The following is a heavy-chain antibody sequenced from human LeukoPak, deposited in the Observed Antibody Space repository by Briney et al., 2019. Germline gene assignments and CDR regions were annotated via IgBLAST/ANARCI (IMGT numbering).Heavy chain of an antibody. V-gene: IGHV3-23*01. CDR2: ISGSGGST. Sequence: GGSLRLSCAASAFTFSSYTMSWVRQAPGKGLEWVSGISGSGGSTYYADSVKGRFTISRDNSKNTLYLQMNSLRAEDTAVYYCAKAHVAAADYYYYYMDVWGKGTTVTVSS. CDR3: AKAHVAAADYYYYYMDV. CDR1: AFTFSSYT. J-gene: IGHJ6*03. D-gene: IGHD6-13*01.